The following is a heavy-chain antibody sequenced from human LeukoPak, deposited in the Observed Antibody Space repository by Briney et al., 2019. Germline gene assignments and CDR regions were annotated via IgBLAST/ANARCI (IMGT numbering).Heavy chain of an antibody. Sequence: SETLCLTCTVSGGSISSYYLSWIRQPAGKGLEWIGRIYTSGSTTYNPSLKSRVTLSVDTSKNQFSLKVTSVTAADTAVYYCARGPHSSGWHSFDYWGQGTLVTVSS. CDR1: GGSISSYY. V-gene: IGHV4-4*07. D-gene: IGHD6-19*01. J-gene: IGHJ4*02. CDR2: IYTSGST. CDR3: ARGPHSSGWHSFDY.